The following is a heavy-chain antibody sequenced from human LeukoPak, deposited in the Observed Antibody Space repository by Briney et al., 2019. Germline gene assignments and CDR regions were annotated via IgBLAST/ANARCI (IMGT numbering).Heavy chain of an antibody. Sequence: HPGGSLRLSCAASGFTFSSYSMNWVRQAPGKGLEWLSYISKSSSTIYYADSVKGRFTISRDSAKNSLYLQMNSLRAEDTAVYYCARDHDYSFDYWGQGTLVTVSS. CDR1: GFTFSSYS. J-gene: IGHJ4*02. V-gene: IGHV3-48*01. D-gene: IGHD3-16*01. CDR3: ARDHDYSFDY. CDR2: ISKSSSTI.